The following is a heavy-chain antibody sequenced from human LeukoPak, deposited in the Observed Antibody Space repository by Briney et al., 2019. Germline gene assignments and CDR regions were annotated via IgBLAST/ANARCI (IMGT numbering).Heavy chain of an antibody. CDR2: INPNSGGT. Sequence: ASVKVSCKASGYTFTDHYMYWVRQAPGQGLEWMGWINPNSGGTNYAQNFQGRVTMTRDTSISTAYMELSSLRSDDTAVYYCARDYGGNTDAFGIWGQGTMLIVSS. CDR1: GYTFTDHY. D-gene: IGHD4-23*01. J-gene: IGHJ3*02. V-gene: IGHV1-2*02. CDR3: ARDYGGNTDAFGI.